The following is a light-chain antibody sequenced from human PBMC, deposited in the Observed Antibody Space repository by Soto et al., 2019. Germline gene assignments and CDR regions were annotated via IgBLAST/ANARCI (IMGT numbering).Light chain of an antibody. CDR1: TGAVTSGHY. J-gene: IGLJ2*01. Sequence: QAVVTQEPSLTVSPGGTGTLTCGSSTGAVTSGHYPYWFQQKPGHAPKTLIYDTTNKHSWSPARFSGSRLGGKSALTRSGAQPEDEADYYCLLVYSGIVVFGGGTKLTVL. CDR3: LLVYSGIVV. V-gene: IGLV7-46*01. CDR2: DTT.